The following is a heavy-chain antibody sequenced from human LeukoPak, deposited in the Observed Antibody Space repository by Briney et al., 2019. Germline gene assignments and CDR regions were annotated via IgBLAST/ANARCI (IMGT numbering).Heavy chain of an antibody. CDR2: ISGSGAST. CDR1: GFTFSATT. V-gene: IGHV3-23*01. Sequence: PGGSLRLSCAASGFTFSATTMSWVRQAPEKRLEWVSSISGSGASTFYADSVKGRLTISRDNSKNTLYLQMNSLRAEDTALYFCAKLTQNWGQGTLVTVSS. CDR3: AKLTQN. J-gene: IGHJ4*02. D-gene: IGHD3-9*01.